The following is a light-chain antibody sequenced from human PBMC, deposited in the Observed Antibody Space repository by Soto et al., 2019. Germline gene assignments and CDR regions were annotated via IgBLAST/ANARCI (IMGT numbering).Light chain of an antibody. J-gene: IGKJ3*01. CDR1: QSVLRSY. CDR2: DVS. V-gene: IGKV3D-20*01. CDR3: QHYDGSPFT. Sequence: EIVLTQSPATLSLSPGERATLSCGASQSVLRSYLAWYQKKPGLAPKLLIYDVSTRATGIPDRFSGSGSGTHFTLTISRLEPEDFAVYYCQHYDGSPFTFGPGTKV.